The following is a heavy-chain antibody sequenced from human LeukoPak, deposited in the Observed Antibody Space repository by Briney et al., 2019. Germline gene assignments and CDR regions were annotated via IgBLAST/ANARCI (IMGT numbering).Heavy chain of an antibody. D-gene: IGHD5-12*01. V-gene: IGHV1-8*01. CDR2: MNPNSGNT. CDR1: GYTFTSYD. J-gene: IGHJ4*02. CDR3: ARGGYSAYDYYSDY. Sequence: GASVKVSCKASGYTFTSYDFNWVRQAAGQGLEWRGWMNPNSGNTGYAQKFQGRVTMTRNTSRSRAYMELSSLRSEDTAVYCCARGGYSAYDYYSDYWGQGTLVTVSS.